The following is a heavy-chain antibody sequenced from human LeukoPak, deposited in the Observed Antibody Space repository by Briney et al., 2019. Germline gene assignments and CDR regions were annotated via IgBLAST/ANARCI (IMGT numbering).Heavy chain of an antibody. CDR2: INPNSGGT. CDR1: GYTFTGYY. Sequence: ASVKVSCKASGYTFTGYYMHWVRQAPGQGLEWMGWINPNSGGTNCAQKFQGRVTMTRDTSISTAYMELSRLRSDDTAVYYCARAGSHYYGMDVWGQGTTVTVSS. J-gene: IGHJ6*02. D-gene: IGHD3-10*01. V-gene: IGHV1-2*02. CDR3: ARAGSHYYGMDV.